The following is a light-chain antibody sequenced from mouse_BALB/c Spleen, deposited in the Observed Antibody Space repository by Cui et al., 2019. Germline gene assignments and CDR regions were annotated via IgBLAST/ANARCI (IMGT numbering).Light chain of an antibody. J-gene: IGKJ4*01. V-gene: IGKV14-111*01. CDR3: LQYDEFPFT. CDR1: QDINSY. CDR2: RAN. Sequence: DIKMTQSPSSTSASLGERVTITCKASQDINSYLSWFQQKPGKSPKTLIYRANRLVDGVPSRFSGSGSGQDYSITISSLEYEDMGIYYCLQYDEFPFTFGSGTKLEIK.